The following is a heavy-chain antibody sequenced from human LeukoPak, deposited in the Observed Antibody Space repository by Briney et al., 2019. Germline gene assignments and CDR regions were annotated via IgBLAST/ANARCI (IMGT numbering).Heavy chain of an antibody. J-gene: IGHJ4*02. CDR1: GFTVSSNY. D-gene: IGHD6-19*01. CDR3: ARRTPYSSGPFDY. V-gene: IGHV3-66*01. Sequence: PGGSLRLSCAASGFTVSSNYMSWVRQAPREGLEWVSVIYSGGSTYYADSVKGRFTISRDNSKNTLYLQMNNLRAEDTAVYYCARRTPYSSGPFDYWGQGTLVTVSS. CDR2: IYSGGST.